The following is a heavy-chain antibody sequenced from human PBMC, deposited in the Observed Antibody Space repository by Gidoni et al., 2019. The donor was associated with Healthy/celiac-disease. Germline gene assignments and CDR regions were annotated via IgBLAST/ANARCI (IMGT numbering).Heavy chain of an antibody. D-gene: IGHD2-21*02. CDR1: GGSIRSYY. J-gene: IGHJ4*02. Sequence: QVQLQESGPGLVKHSETLSRPCTVSGGSIRSYYWSWIRQPPGKGLEWIGYIYYSGSTNHNPSLKSRVTISVDTSKNQFSLKLSSVTAADTAVYYCARVGVTAMMANYYFDYWGQGTLVTVSS. CDR2: IYYSGST. CDR3: ARVGVTAMMANYYFDY. V-gene: IGHV4-59*01.